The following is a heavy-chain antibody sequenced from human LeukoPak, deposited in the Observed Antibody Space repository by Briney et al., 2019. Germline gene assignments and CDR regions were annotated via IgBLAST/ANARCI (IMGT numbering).Heavy chain of an antibody. D-gene: IGHD6-13*01. CDR2: IYYSGST. CDR3: ARDTIAAAGNR. V-gene: IGHV4-31*03. CDR1: GGSISSGGYY. J-gene: IGHJ4*02. Sequence: SETLSLTCTVSGGSISSGGYYWSWIRQHPGKGLEWIGYIYYSGSTYYNPSLKSRVTISVDTSKNQFSLKLSSVTAADTAVYYRARDTIAAAGNRWGQGTLVTVSS.